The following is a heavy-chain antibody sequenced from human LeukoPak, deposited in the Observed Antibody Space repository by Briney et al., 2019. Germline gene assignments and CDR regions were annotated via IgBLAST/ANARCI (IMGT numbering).Heavy chain of an antibody. V-gene: IGHV1-2*02. CDR3: ATGERLVPAAMWFDY. CDR2: INPKSGGR. D-gene: IGHD2-2*01. J-gene: IGHJ4*02. CDR1: GYTFTDYY. Sequence: GASVKVFCKASGYTFTDYYVHWVRQAPGQGLEWMGWINPKSGGRSYAQRFQGRVTMTRDTSISTAYMELSRLRSDDTAVYYCATGERLVPAAMWFDYWGQGTLVTVSS.